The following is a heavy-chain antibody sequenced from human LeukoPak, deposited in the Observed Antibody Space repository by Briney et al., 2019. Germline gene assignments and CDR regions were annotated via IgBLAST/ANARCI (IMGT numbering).Heavy chain of an antibody. CDR1: GGSFSGYY. D-gene: IGHD6-19*01. J-gene: IGHJ4*02. Sequence: ASETLSLTCAVYGGSFSGYYWSWIRQPPGKGLEWIGEINHSGSTNYNPSPKSRVTISVDTSKNQFSLKLSSVTAADTAVYYCARLIAVAGTRGADYWGQGTLVTVSS. CDR2: INHSGST. V-gene: IGHV4-34*01. CDR3: ARLIAVAGTRGADY.